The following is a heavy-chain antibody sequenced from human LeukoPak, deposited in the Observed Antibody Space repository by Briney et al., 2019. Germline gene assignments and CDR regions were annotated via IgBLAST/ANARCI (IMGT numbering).Heavy chain of an antibody. Sequence: GGSLRLSCAASGFTFSNYWMTWVRQAPGKGLEWVANTNADGSDKYYLGSVKGRFTISRDNAKNSLYLQMNNLRVEDTAVYYCARDDPSAWYGDWGQATLVTVSS. CDR1: GFTFSNYW. J-gene: IGHJ4*02. CDR2: TNADGSDK. D-gene: IGHD6-19*01. CDR3: ARDDPSAWYGD. V-gene: IGHV3-7*01.